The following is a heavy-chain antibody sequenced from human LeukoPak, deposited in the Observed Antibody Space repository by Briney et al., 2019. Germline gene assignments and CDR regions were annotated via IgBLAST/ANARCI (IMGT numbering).Heavy chain of an antibody. CDR3: ARFGYYYDSSAPGAFDY. CDR2: IYYSGST. V-gene: IGHV4-39*07. Sequence: SETLSLTCTVSGGSISSSSYYWGWIRQPPGKGLEWIGNIYYSGSTYYNPSLESRVTISVDTSKNQFSLKLSSVTAADTAVYYCARFGYYYDSSAPGAFDYWGQGALVTVSS. CDR1: GGSISSSSYY. D-gene: IGHD3-22*01. J-gene: IGHJ4*02.